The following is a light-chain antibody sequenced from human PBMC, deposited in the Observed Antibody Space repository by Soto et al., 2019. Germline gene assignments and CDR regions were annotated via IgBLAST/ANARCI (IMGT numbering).Light chain of an antibody. CDR2: GVT. J-gene: IGLJ1*01. Sequence: QSVLTQPTSESGSPGQSITISCTGNHNDIGTYDYVSWYQQHPGRAPRLLIHGVTTRPSGISGRFSASKSGLTASLTISGLQPEDEADYYCSSFTSNRIYVFGPGTKVTVL. V-gene: IGLV2-14*03. CDR1: HNDIGTYDY. CDR3: SSFTSNRIYV.